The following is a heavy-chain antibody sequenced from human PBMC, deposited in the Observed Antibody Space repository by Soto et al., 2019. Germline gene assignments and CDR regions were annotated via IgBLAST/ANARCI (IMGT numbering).Heavy chain of an antibody. V-gene: IGHV1-18*01. CDR1: GYTFTSYG. CDR3: AGDIDYWRSCDI. Sequence: QVQLGQSGSEVKKPGASVKVSCKASGYTFTSYGLRWVRQTPGQGLEWMGWISAYNGNTNYAQQLQDRVTMTTAAAPSPAYVELRSMRADETAVYYCAGDIDYWRSCDIGGQGTMGTVAS. CDR2: ISAYNGNT. J-gene: IGHJ3*02. D-gene: IGHD2-8*02.